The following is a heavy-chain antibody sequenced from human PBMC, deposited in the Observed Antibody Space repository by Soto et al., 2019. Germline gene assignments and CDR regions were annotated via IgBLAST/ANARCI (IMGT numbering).Heavy chain of an antibody. V-gene: IGHV4-34*01. Sequence: SETLSLTCAVFGGSFSGYYWTWIRQPPGKGLEWIGELTHDGNINYNPSLKSRVTISVDTSKNQFSLKLSSVTAADTAVYYCARRWGRTFDDWGQGTRVTVAS. CDR2: LTHDGNI. CDR1: GGSFSGYY. D-gene: IGHD1-26*01. J-gene: IGHJ4*02. CDR3: ARRWGRTFDD.